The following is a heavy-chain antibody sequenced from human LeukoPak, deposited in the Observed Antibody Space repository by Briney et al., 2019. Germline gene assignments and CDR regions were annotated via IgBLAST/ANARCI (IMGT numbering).Heavy chain of an antibody. V-gene: IGHV3-74*01. CDR2: IASDGSST. Sequence: GGSLRLSCAASGFTFSSYWMNWVRQAPGKGLVWVSRIASDGSSTTYADSVKGRFSISKDNAKNTLYLQMNSLRVEDTAVYYCARGRPHGNDYWGQGTLVTVSS. J-gene: IGHJ4*02. D-gene: IGHD4-23*01. CDR1: GFTFSSYW. CDR3: ARGRPHGNDY.